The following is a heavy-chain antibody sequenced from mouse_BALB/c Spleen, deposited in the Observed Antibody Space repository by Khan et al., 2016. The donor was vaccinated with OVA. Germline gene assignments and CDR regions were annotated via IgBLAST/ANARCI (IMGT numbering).Heavy chain of an antibody. Sequence: QVQLKQSGPGLVAPSQSLSITCTVYGYSLTRYGVHWVRQPPGKGLEWLGLIWAGGSPNYNWALMSRLSISIDNSKSLVFLIMNRLQTDDTAWYYWARSKYLARYWGQGTTLTVSA. CDR2: IWAGGSP. J-gene: IGHJ2*01. D-gene: IGHD3-3*01. CDR1: GYSLTRYG. CDR3: ARSKYLARY. V-gene: IGHV2-9*02.